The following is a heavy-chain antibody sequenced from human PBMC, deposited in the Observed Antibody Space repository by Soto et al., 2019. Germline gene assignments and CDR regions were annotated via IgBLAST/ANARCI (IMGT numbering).Heavy chain of an antibody. J-gene: IGHJ5*02. V-gene: IGHV1-18*04. Sequence: ASVKVSCKASGYTFTSYGISWVRQAPGQGLEWMGWISAYNGNTNYAQKLQGRVTMTTDTSTSTAYMELRSLRSDDTAVYYCAILQAVFGGNLYWFDHWGQGILVTVFS. D-gene: IGHD2-21*02. CDR3: AILQAVFGGNLYWFDH. CDR2: ISAYNGNT. CDR1: GYTFTSYG.